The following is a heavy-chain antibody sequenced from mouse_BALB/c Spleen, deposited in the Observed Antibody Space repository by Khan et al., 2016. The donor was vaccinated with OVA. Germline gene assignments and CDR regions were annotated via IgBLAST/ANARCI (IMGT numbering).Heavy chain of an antibody. CDR2: ISNRGSTT. J-gene: IGHJ3*01. D-gene: IGHD2-3*01. Sequence: EVELVESGGGLVQPGGSLKLSCATSGFNFSDYYMYWVRQTPEKRLEWVAYISNRGSTTYYPDTVRGRFTISRDNAKNTRYLQMSRLKSEDTAMYYCAREGDDGGLAYWGQGTLVTVSA. CDR1: GFNFSDYY. CDR3: AREGDDGGLAY. V-gene: IGHV5-12*02.